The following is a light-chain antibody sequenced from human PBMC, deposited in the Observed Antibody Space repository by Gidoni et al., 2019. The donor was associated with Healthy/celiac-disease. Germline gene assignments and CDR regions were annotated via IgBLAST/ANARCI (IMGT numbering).Light chain of an antibody. CDR1: QRVSSY. V-gene: IGKV3-11*01. J-gene: IGKJ4*01. CDR2: DAS. CDR3: QQRSNWPPGLT. Sequence: EIVLTQSPATLSLSPGERATLSCRASQRVSSYLAWYQQKPGQAPRLLIYDASNRATGIPARFSGSGSGTDFTLTISSLEPEDFAVYYCQQRSNWPPGLTFGGGTKVELK.